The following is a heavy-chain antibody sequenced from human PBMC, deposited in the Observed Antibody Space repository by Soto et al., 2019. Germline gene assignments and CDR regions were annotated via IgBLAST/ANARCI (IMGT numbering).Heavy chain of an antibody. D-gene: IGHD2-2*01. V-gene: IGHV3-11*06. CDR3: ARVGSSSTRSFDY. CDR1: GFTFSDYY. J-gene: IGHJ4*02. Sequence: QVQLVESGGGVVQPGGSLRLSCAASGFTFSDYYMSWIRQAPGKGLEWVSYISSSSSYTNYADSVKGRFTISRDNAKNSLYLQMNSLRAEDTAVYYCARVGSSSTRSFDYWGQGTLVTVSS. CDR2: ISSSSSYT.